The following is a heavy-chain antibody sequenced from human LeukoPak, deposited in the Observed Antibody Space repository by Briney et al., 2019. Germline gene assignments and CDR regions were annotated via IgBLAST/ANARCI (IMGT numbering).Heavy chain of an antibody. V-gene: IGHV1-24*01. D-gene: IGHD3-10*01. CDR1: GYTLTELS. J-gene: IGHJ3*02. CDR3: ATGRMVRGVIFAFDI. CDR2: FDPEDGET. Sequence: ASVKVSCKVSGYTLTELSMHWVRQAPGNGLEWMGGFDPEDGETIYAQKFQGRVTMTEDTSTDTAYMELSSLRSEDTAVYYCATGRMVRGVIFAFDIWGQGTMVTVSS.